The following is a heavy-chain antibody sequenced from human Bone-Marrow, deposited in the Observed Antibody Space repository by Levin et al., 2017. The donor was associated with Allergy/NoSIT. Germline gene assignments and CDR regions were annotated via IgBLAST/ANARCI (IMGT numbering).Heavy chain of an antibody. Sequence: EASVKVSCKASGGTFSSYAISWVRQAPGQGLEWMGGIIPIFGTANYAQKFQGRVTITADESTSTAYMELSSLRSEDTAVYYCARARSLDCSSTSCLQLQGWFDPWGQGTLVTVSS. J-gene: IGHJ5*02. CDR3: ARARSLDCSSTSCLQLQGWFDP. CDR2: IIPIFGTA. D-gene: IGHD2-2*01. CDR1: GGTFSSYA. V-gene: IGHV1-69*13.